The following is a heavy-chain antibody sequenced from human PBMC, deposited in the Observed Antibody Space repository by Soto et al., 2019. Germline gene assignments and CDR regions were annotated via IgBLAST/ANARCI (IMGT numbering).Heavy chain of an antibody. CDR1: GYTFTGYY. D-gene: IGHD6-6*01. J-gene: IGHJ6*02. Sequence: ASVKVSCKASGYTFTGYYMHWVRQAPGQGLEWMGWINPNSGGTNYAQKFQGWVTMTRDTSISTAYMELSRLRSDDTAVYYCARDVEQLDTGHWGMDVWGQGTTVTVSS. CDR3: ARDVEQLDTGHWGMDV. CDR2: INPNSGGT. V-gene: IGHV1-2*04.